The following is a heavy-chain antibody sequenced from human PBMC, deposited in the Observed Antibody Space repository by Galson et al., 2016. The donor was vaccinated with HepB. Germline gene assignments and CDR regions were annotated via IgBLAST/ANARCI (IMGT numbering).Heavy chain of an antibody. CDR1: GFTFSIYG. CDR2: IWFDESNK. CDR3: ARSYRLYSSSIDNWFDP. D-gene: IGHD6-6*01. V-gene: IGHV3-33*01. Sequence: SLRLSCAASGFTFSIYGMHWVRQAPGKGLEWVAVIWFDESNKYYADSVKGRFTISRDNSKNTLYLQMDSLRAEDTAVYYCARSYRLYSSSIDNWFDPWGQGTLVTVSS. J-gene: IGHJ5*02.